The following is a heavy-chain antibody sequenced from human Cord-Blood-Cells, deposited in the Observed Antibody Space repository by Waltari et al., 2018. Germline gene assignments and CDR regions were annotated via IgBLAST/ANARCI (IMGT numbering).Heavy chain of an antibody. Sequence: QVQLQESGPGVVKPSQTLSLTCTVSGGSLSSGDYYWSWLRQPPGKGLEWIGYIYYSGSTYYNPSLKIRVTISVDTSKNQFSLKLSSVTAADTAVYYCARAESDSNYFDYWGQGTLVTVSS. CDR1: GGSLSSGDYY. CDR3: ARAESDSNYFDY. CDR2: IYYSGST. V-gene: IGHV4-30-4*01. J-gene: IGHJ4*02. D-gene: IGHD4-4*01.